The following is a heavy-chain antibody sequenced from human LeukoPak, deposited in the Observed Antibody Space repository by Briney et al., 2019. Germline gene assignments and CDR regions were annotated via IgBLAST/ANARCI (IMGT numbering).Heavy chain of an antibody. CDR3: ARARTGDSDY. D-gene: IGHD7-27*01. Sequence: ASVKVFCKASGYTFTNYYIHWVRQAPGQGLEWMGLINPGGGSTTYSQKFQGRVTMTRDTSTSTVYMELNNLRSEDTALYYCARARTGDSDYWGQGTLVTVSS. V-gene: IGHV1-46*01. CDR1: GYTFTNYY. CDR2: INPGGGST. J-gene: IGHJ4*02.